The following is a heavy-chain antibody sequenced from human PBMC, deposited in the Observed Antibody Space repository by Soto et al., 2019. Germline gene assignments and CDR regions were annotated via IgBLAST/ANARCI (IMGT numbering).Heavy chain of an antibody. CDR2: IYYSGST. D-gene: IGHD3-16*02. CDR1: GGSISSYY. Sequence: SETLSLTCTVSGGSISSYYWSWIRQPPGKGLEWIGYIYYSGSTNYNPSLKSRVTISVDTSKNQFSLKLSSVTAADTAVYYCARGPSVELSLQYYMDVWGKGTTVTVSS. CDR3: ARGPSVELSLQYYMDV. J-gene: IGHJ6*03. V-gene: IGHV4-59*08.